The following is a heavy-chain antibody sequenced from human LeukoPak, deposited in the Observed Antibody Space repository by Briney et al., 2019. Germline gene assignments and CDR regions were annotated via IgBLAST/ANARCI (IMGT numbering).Heavy chain of an antibody. CDR1: GYTFSTYD. V-gene: IGHV1-18*01. CDR2: ISAYNGNT. CDR3: ARAIVVVSYDAFDI. Sequence: ASVKVSCKASGYTFSTYDISWVRQAPGQGLEWMGWISAYNGNTKYAQKLQGRVTMTTDTSTSTAYMELRSLRSDDTAVYYCARAIVVVSYDAFDIWGQGTMVTVSS. D-gene: IGHD3-22*01. J-gene: IGHJ3*02.